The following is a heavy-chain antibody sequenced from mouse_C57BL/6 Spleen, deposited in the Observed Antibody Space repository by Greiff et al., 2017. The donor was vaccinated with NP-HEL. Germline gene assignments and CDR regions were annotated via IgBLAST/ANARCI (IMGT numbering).Heavy chain of an antibody. CDR2: IRLKSDNYAT. Sequence: EVKLEESGGGSVQPGGSMKLSCVASGFTFSNYWMNWVRQSPEKGLEWVAQIRLKSDNYATHYAESVKGRFTISRDDSKSSVYLQMNNLRAEDTGIYYCTGGIPRNWYFDVWGTGTTVTVSS. J-gene: IGHJ1*03. CDR3: TGGIPRNWYFDV. D-gene: IGHD2-10*02. V-gene: IGHV6-3*01. CDR1: GFTFSNYW.